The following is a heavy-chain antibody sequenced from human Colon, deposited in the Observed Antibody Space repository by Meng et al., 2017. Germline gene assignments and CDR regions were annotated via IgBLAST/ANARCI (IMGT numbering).Heavy chain of an antibody. CDR3: AKDPADKYDSSGYRHFDY. CDR1: GFTFSNYA. Sequence: GESLMISCAASGFTFSNYAMNWVRQAPGTGLEWVSFISGTGDSTYYADSVKGRFTISRDNSKNTLSLQMNSLRGEDTAVYYCAKDPADKYDSSGYRHFDYWGQGTLVTVSS. D-gene: IGHD3-22*01. CDR2: ISGTGDST. J-gene: IGHJ4*02. V-gene: IGHV3-23*01.